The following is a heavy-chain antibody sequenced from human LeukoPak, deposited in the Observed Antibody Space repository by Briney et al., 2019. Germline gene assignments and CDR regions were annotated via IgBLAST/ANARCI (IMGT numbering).Heavy chain of an antibody. CDR2: IYSGGST. V-gene: IGHV3-53*01. D-gene: IGHD6-19*01. CDR3: ARQWLPYYYGMDV. CDR1: GFTVSSNY. J-gene: IGHJ6*02. Sequence: GGSLRLSCAASGFTVSSNYMNWVRQAPGKGLEWVSVIYSGGSTYYADSVKGRFTISRDNSKNTLYLQMNSLRAEDTAVYYCARQWLPYYYGMDVWGQGTTVTVS.